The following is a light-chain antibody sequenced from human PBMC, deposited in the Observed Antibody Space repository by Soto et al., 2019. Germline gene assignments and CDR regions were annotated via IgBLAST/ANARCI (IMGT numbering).Light chain of an antibody. J-gene: IGKJ5*01. Sequence: ESVLKQNPVTLSFSRGGRSTRSCTASQSVSSSYLAWYQQKPGQAPRLLIYGASSRATGVPVRFSGSGSETEFTLTISSLQSQDFAVYYCQQYGSSPITFGQGTRLEIK. CDR1: QSVSSSY. V-gene: IGKV3-20*01. CDR2: GAS. CDR3: QQYGSSPIT.